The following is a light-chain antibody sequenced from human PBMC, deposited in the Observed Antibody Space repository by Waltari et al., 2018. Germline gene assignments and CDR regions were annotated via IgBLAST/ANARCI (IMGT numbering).Light chain of an antibody. CDR3: GAWDDGVKEWV. CDR2: SST. V-gene: IGLV1-44*01. CDR1: IYDIGITT. J-gene: IGLJ3*02. Sequence: QSVLTQPPSASGTPGRRVTISCSGTIYDIGITTVTWYQQFPGPAPKLLILSSTQRPSGGPDRFSASKSGTSASLAINGLQAADEADYYCGAWDDGVKEWVFGGGTKLTVL.